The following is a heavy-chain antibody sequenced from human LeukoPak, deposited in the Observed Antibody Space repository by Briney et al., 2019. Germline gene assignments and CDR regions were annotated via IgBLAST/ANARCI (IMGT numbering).Heavy chain of an antibody. J-gene: IGHJ4*02. CDR1: GFSFSTFW. CDR2: ISQDGSQK. D-gene: IGHD3-3*01. Sequence: PGGSLRLSCAASGFSFSTFWMSWVRQAPGKGLEWLAMISQDGSQKFYVDSVKGRFTISRDNAKNSLYLQMNSLRAEDTAVYYCARDPEYYDFWSGYPVYFDYWGQGTLVTVSS. V-gene: IGHV3-7*01. CDR3: ARDPEYYDFWSGYPVYFDY.